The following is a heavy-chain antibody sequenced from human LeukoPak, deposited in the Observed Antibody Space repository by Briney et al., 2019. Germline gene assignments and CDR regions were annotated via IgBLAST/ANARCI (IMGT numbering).Heavy chain of an antibody. Sequence: GGSLRLSCAASGFTFSSYGMHWVRQAPGKGLEWVAVIWYDGSNKYYADSVKGRFTISRDNSKNTLYLQMNSLRAEDTAVYYCVRKSVYFHYYYGMDVWGQGTTVTVSS. V-gene: IGHV3-33*01. J-gene: IGHJ6*02. CDR3: VRKSVYFHYYYGMDV. D-gene: IGHD3-9*01. CDR1: GFTFSSYG. CDR2: IWYDGSNK.